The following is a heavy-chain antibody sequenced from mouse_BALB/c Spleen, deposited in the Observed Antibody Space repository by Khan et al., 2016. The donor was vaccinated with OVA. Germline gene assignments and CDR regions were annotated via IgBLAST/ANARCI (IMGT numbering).Heavy chain of an antibody. CDR2: ISYSGNT. CDR3: AKGYVGDFDY. J-gene: IGHJ2*01. V-gene: IGHV3-2*02. CDR1: GYSITSDYA. Sequence: EVQLVESGPGLVKPSQSLSLTCTVTGYSITSDYAWNWIRQFPGNKLEWMGFISYSGNTNYNPSLKSRISITRDTSTNQFFLQLNSVTTEDTATYYSAKGYVGDFDYWGQGTTLTVSS. D-gene: IGHD2-2*01.